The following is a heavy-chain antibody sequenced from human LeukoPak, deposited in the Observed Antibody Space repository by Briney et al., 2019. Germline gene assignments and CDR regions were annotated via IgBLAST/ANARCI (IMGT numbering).Heavy chain of an antibody. CDR1: GFTFDDYA. CDR2: ISWNSGSI. V-gene: IGHV3-9*01. J-gene: IGHJ4*02. D-gene: IGHD3-22*01. Sequence: QPGGSLRLSCAASGFTFDDYAMHWVRQAPGKGLEWVSGISWNSGSIGYADSVKGRFTISRDNSKNTLYLQMNSLRAEDTAVYCCAKVGADDSSGSQALDFDYWGQGTLVTVSS. CDR3: AKVGADDSSGSQALDFDY.